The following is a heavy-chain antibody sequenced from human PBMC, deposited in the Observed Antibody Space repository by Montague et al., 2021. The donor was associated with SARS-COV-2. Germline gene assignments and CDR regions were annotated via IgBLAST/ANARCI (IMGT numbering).Heavy chain of an antibody. CDR3: ARDSFWSSYYTDYYGMDV. CDR1: GFTFSSYW. J-gene: IGHJ6*02. CDR2: IKQDGSEK. Sequence: SLRLSCAASGFTFSSYWMSWVRQAPGKGLEWVANIKQDGSEKYYVDSVKGRFTISRDNAKNSLYLQMNSLRAEDTAVYYCARDSFWSSYYTDYYGMDVWGLGTTVTVSS. V-gene: IGHV3-7*01. D-gene: IGHD3-3*01.